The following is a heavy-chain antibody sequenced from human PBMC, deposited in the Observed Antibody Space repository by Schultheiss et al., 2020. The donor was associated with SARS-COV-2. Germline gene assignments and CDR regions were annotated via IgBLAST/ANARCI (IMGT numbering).Heavy chain of an antibody. CDR3: ARSSGSYYRDWFDP. D-gene: IGHD1-26*01. Sequence: ASVKVSCKASGYTFTGYYMHWVRQAPGQGLEWMGRINPNSGGTNYAQKLQGRVTMTTDTSTSTAYMELRSLRSDDTAVYYCARSSGSYYRDWFDPWGQGTLVTVSS. J-gene: IGHJ5*02. V-gene: IGHV1-2*06. CDR2: INPNSGGT. CDR1: GYTFTGYY.